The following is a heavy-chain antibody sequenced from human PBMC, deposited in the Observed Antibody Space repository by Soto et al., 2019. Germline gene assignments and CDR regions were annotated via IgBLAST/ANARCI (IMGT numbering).Heavy chain of an antibody. Sequence: KPSETRSLTCTGSGGSISSYYGSWIRQPPGEGLEWIGYIYYSGSTNYNPSLKSRVTISVDTCKNQFSLKLSSVTDAATDVYSCAREVGYSNYYNRFDPWGQGTLVTVSS. D-gene: IGHD4-4*01. CDR2: IYYSGST. V-gene: IGHV4-59*01. CDR1: GGSISSYY. J-gene: IGHJ5*02. CDR3: AREVGYSNYYNRFDP.